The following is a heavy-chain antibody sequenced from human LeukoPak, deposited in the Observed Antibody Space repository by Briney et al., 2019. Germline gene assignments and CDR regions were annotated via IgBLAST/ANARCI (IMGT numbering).Heavy chain of an antibody. V-gene: IGHV3-9*01. D-gene: IGHD4-17*01. Sequence: PGRSLRLSCAASGFTFDDYAMHWVRQAPGKGLDWVSGISWNSGSIGYADSVKGRFTISRDNAKNSLYLQMNSLRAEDTALYYCAKDVSLYGDYVFDYWGQGTLVTVPS. J-gene: IGHJ4*02. CDR1: GFTFDDYA. CDR3: AKDVSLYGDYVFDY. CDR2: ISWNSGSI.